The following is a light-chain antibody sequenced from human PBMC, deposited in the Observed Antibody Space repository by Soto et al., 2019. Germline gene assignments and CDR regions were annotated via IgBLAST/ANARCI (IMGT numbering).Light chain of an antibody. Sequence: EIVLTQSPGTLPLSPGERATLSCRASQSVSSRYLGWYQQKPGQAPRLLIYGASSRATGIPDRFSGSGSGKDFPLTISRLEPEDFAVYYCQQYGSSPWTFGQGTKVEIK. CDR1: QSVSSRY. CDR3: QQYGSSPWT. CDR2: GAS. J-gene: IGKJ1*01. V-gene: IGKV3-20*01.